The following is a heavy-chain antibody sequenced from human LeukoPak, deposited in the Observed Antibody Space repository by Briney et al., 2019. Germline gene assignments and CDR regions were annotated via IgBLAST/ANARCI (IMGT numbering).Heavy chain of an antibody. J-gene: IGHJ5*02. CDR1: GFTFIGHY. CDR3: ARSHDYTNYVSP. CDR2: INPNGGET. Sequence: GASVKVSCKASGFTFIGHYIHWVRRAPGQGLEWMGWINPNGGETHYAQKFQGRVTLTTDTSLSTAYLGLSSLISDDTAVYYCARSHDYTNYVSPWGQGTLVTVSS. V-gene: IGHV1-2*02. D-gene: IGHD4-11*01.